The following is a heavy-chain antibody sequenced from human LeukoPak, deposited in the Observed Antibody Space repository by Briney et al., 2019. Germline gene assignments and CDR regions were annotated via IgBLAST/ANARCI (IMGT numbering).Heavy chain of an antibody. D-gene: IGHD3-3*01. CDR1: GFTFSSYA. Sequence: GGSLRLSCAASGFTFSSYAMSWVRQAPGKGLEWVSAISGSGGSTYYAGSVKGRFTISRDNSKNTLYLQMNSLRAEDTAVYYCAKVGGDPYDFWSGYYFDYWGQGTLVTVSS. J-gene: IGHJ4*02. CDR3: AKVGGDPYDFWSGYYFDY. V-gene: IGHV3-23*01. CDR2: ISGSGGST.